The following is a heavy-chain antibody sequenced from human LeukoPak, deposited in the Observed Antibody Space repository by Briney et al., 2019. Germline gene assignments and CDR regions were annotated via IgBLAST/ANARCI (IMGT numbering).Heavy chain of an antibody. CDR1: GFTFSSYS. CDR2: ISSSSSYI. CDR3: ARDGPFDILTGSGFGAFDI. Sequence: GGSLRLSCAASGFTFSSYSMNWVRQAPGKGLEWVSSISSSSSYIYYADSVKGRFTISRDNAKNSLYLQMNSLRAEDTAVYYCARDGPFDILTGSGFGAFDIWGQGTMVTVSS. V-gene: IGHV3-21*01. J-gene: IGHJ3*02. D-gene: IGHD3-9*01.